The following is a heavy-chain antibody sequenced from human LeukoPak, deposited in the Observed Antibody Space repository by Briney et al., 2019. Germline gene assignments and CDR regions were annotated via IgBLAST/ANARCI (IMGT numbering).Heavy chain of an antibody. Sequence: GGSLRLSCAASGFTFDDYAMHWVRQAPGKGLEWVSGISWNSGSIGYADSVKGRFTISRDNAKNSLYLQMNSLRAEDTALYYCAKDIPRRGAAAGFQHWGQGTLVTVYS. CDR3: AKDIPRRGAAAGFQH. D-gene: IGHD6-13*01. CDR2: ISWNSGSI. V-gene: IGHV3-9*01. J-gene: IGHJ1*01. CDR1: GFTFDDYA.